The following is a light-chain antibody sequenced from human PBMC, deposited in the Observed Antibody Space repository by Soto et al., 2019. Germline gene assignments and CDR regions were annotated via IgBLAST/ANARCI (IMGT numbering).Light chain of an antibody. Sequence: IQISQSPSPLSASVGDRVVITCRASHSITTWLAWYQQKPAKAPKLLIDAASRLESGVQSRCSGRGSGTEFTLTISSLQPDDFATYYCKQYNDYWTCGQGTKVDI. V-gene: IGKV1-5*01. J-gene: IGKJ1*01. CDR1: HSITTW. CDR2: AAS. CDR3: KQYNDYWT.